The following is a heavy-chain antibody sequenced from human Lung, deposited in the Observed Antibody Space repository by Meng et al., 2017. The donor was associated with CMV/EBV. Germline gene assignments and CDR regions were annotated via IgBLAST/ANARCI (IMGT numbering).Heavy chain of an antibody. CDR3: ARDPSGSYDY. D-gene: IGHD1-26*01. V-gene: IGHV3-21*01. Sequence: SCASSGFTFSSYSMNWVRQAPGKGLEWVSSISSSSSYIYYADSVKGRFTISRDNAKNSLYLQMNSLRAEDTAVYYCARDPSGSYDYWGRGTLVTVSS. J-gene: IGHJ4*02. CDR1: GFTFSSYS. CDR2: ISSSSSYI.